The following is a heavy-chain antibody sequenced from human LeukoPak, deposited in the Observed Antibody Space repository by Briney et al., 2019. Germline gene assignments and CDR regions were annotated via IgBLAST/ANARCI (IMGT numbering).Heavy chain of an antibody. CDR3: AKPYAAIRVFDY. J-gene: IGHJ4*02. Sequence: GGSLRLSCAASGFTFSSYAMSWVRQAPGKGLEWVSAISGSGGSTYYADSVKGRFTISRDNSKNTLYLQMNGLRAEDTAVYYCAKPYAAIRVFDYWGQGTLVTVSS. D-gene: IGHD2-2*01. CDR1: GFTFSSYA. V-gene: IGHV3-23*01. CDR2: ISGSGGST.